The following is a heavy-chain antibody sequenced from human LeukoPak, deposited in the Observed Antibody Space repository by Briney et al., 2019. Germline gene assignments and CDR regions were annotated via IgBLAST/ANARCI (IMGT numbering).Heavy chain of an antibody. CDR1: GGTFSSYA. Sequence: SVKVSCKASGGTFSSYAISWVQQAPGQGLEWMGRIIPIFGTANYAQKFQGRVTITTDESTSTAYMELSSLRSEDTAVYYCAREVWSGYYDYFDYWGQGTLVTVSS. D-gene: IGHD3-3*01. J-gene: IGHJ4*02. V-gene: IGHV1-69*05. CDR3: AREVWSGYYDYFDY. CDR2: IIPIFGTA.